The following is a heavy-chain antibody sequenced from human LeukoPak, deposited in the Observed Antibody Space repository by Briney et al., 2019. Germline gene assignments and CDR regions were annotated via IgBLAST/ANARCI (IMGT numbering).Heavy chain of an antibody. Sequence: KSSETLSLTCTVSGGSISRSSYYWGWIRQPPGKALEWIGSVYNSGSTSYNPSLKSRVTISVDTSKNQFSLNLSSVTAADTAVYYCAGLDYGGIYWGQGTPVTVSS. D-gene: IGHD4-23*01. CDR2: VYNSGST. J-gene: IGHJ4*02. V-gene: IGHV4-39*07. CDR3: AGLDYGGIY. CDR1: GGSISRSSYY.